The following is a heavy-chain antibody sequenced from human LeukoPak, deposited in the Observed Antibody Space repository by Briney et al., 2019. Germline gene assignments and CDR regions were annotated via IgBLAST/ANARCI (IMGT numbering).Heavy chain of an antibody. Sequence: RGSLRLSCAASGFTFSNYAMNWVRQAPGKGLEWVSGIRDSGDGTSYADSMKGRFSISRDNSKNTLYLQMNSLRADDTAVYYCAKGLYYFDCWGQGTLVSVSP. J-gene: IGHJ4*02. CDR2: IRDSGDGT. V-gene: IGHV3-23*01. CDR3: AKGLYYFDC. CDR1: GFTFSNYA.